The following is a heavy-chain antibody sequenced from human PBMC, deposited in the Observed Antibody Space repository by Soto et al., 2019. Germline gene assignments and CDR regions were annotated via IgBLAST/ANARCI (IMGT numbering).Heavy chain of an antibody. CDR3: TTDVGFRIASPSMENWFDP. CDR2: IKSKTDGGTT. Sequence: GGSLRLSCAASGFTFSNAWMSWVRQAPGKGLEWVGRIKSKTDGGTTDYAAPVKGRFTISRDDSKNTLYLQMNSLKTEDTAVYYCTTDVGFRIASPSMENWFDPWGQGTLVTVSS. V-gene: IGHV3-15*01. J-gene: IGHJ5*02. D-gene: IGHD6-6*01. CDR1: GFTFSNAW.